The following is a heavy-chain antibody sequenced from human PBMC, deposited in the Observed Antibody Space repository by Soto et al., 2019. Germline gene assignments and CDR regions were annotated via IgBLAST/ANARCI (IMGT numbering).Heavy chain of an antibody. V-gene: IGHV4-4*02. D-gene: IGHD6-19*01. CDR3: ARVFSSGSGWMYYFDF. Sequence: QVQLQESGPGLVKPSETLSLTCTVSSDSIAGENWWSWVRQPPGLGLEWIGEVFHTGGTNYNPSLNSRVTMEVDKSKNQCSLKLISATAADTAVYYCARVFSSGSGWMYYFDFWGQGTLVSVSS. CDR1: SDSIAGENW. J-gene: IGHJ4*02. CDR2: VFHTGGT.